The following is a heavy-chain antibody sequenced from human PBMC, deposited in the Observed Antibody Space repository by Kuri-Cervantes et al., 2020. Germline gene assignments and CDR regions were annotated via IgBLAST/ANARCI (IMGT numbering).Heavy chain of an antibody. V-gene: IGHV4-34*01. J-gene: IGHJ4*02. D-gene: IGHD3-22*01. CDR2: INHSGST. Sequence: ESLKISCAVYGGSFSGYYWSWIRQPPGKGLEWIGEINHSGSTNYNPSLKSRVTISVDTSKNQFSLKLSSVTAADTAVYSCARGRKRYYYDSSGYYDYWGQGTLVTVSS. CDR3: ARGRKRYYYDSSGYYDY. CDR1: GGSFSGYY.